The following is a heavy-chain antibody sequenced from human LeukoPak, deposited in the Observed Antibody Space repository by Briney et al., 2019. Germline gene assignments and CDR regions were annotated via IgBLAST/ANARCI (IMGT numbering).Heavy chain of an antibody. V-gene: IGHV3-21*01. CDR3: ARDQIRYSNSPEALDL. CDR2: ISSSSSYI. J-gene: IGHJ3*01. CDR1: GFTFSSYS. Sequence: GGSLRLSCAASGFTFSSYSMNWVRQAPGKGLEWVSSISSSSSYIYYADSVKGRFTISRDNAKNSLYLQMNSLRAEDTAVYYCARDQIRYSNSPEALDLWGQGTLVSVSS. D-gene: IGHD5-18*01.